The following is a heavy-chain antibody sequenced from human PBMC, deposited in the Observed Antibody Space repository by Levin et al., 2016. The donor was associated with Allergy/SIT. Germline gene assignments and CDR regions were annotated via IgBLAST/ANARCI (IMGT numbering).Heavy chain of an antibody. Sequence: GESLKISCVASGFTFSTYWMSWVRQAPGKGLEWVANIKKDGSVKYYVDSVKGRFTISKDNAENSLYLQMNSLRGEDTAVYYCARGYGSGSCLDVWGQGTTVTVSS. CDR2: IKKDGSVK. J-gene: IGHJ6*02. D-gene: IGHD3-10*01. CDR1: GFTFSTYW. CDR3: ARGYGSGSCLDV. V-gene: IGHV3-7*03.